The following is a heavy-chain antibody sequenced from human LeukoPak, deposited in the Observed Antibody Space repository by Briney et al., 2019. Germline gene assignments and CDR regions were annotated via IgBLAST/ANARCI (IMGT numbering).Heavy chain of an antibody. J-gene: IGHJ6*03. V-gene: IGHV1-69*05. D-gene: IGHD5-12*01. CDR2: IIPIFGTA. CDR3: ARDRTGYDSPPYYYYMDV. CDR1: GGTFSSYA. Sequence: SVKVSCKASGGTFSSYAISWVRQAPGQGLEWMGGIIPIFGTANYAQKFQGRVTITTDESTSTAYMELSSLRSEDTAVYYCARDRTGYDSPPYYYYMDVWGKGTTVTVSS.